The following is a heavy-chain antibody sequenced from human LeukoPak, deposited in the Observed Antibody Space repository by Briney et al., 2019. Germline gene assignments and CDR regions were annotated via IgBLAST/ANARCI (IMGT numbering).Heavy chain of an antibody. CDR3: ARIPSYCSGGSCYYFDY. D-gene: IGHD2-15*01. V-gene: IGHV4-31*03. Sequence: SETLSLTCTVSGGPISSGGYYWSWIRQHPGKGLEWIGYIYYSGSTYYNPSLKSRVTISVDTSKNQFSLKLSSVTAADTAVYYCARIPSYCSGGSCYYFDYWGQGTLVTVSS. CDR2: IYYSGST. J-gene: IGHJ4*02. CDR1: GGPISSGGYY.